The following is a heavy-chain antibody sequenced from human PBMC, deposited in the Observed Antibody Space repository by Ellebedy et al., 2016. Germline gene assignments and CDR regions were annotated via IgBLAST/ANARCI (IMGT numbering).Heavy chain of an antibody. CDR3: AKDLRGSSWYLMDV. V-gene: IGHV3-23*01. J-gene: IGHJ6*04. Sequence: GGSLRLSCAASGFTVSSNYMSWVRQAPGKGLEWVSVIGGSGGDTYYADSVKGRFTISRDNSKSTLYLQMNSLRAEDTAVYYCAKDLRGSSWYLMDVWGKGTTVTVSS. CDR1: GFTVSSNY. D-gene: IGHD6-13*01. CDR2: IGGSGGDT.